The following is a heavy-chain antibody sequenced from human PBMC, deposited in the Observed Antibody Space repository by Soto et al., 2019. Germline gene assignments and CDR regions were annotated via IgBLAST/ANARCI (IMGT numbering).Heavy chain of an antibody. CDR3: ARAYSSATYYFDY. CDR1: GGSFSGYY. Sequence: PSETLSLTCAVYGGSFSGYYWSWIRQPPGKGLEWIGEINHSGSTNYNPSLKSRDTISVDTSKNQFSLKLSPVTAADTAVYYCARAYSSATYYFDYWGQGTLVTVSS. D-gene: IGHD6-19*01. J-gene: IGHJ4*02. V-gene: IGHV4-34*01. CDR2: INHSGST.